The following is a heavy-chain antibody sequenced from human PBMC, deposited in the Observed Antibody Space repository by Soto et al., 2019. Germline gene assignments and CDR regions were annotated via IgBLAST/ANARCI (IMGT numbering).Heavy chain of an antibody. J-gene: IGHJ4*02. CDR1: GGTFSSYA. V-gene: IGHV1-69*13. Sequence: SVKVSCKASGGTFSSYAISWVRQAPGQGLEWMGGIIPIFGTANYAQKFQGRVTITADESTSTAYMELSSLRSEDMAVYYCATISIAAAGISNWGQGTLVTVSS. CDR3: ATISIAAAGISN. D-gene: IGHD6-13*01. CDR2: IIPIFGTA.